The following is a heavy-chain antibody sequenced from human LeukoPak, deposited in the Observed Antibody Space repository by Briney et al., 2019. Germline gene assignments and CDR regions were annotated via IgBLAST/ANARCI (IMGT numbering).Heavy chain of an antibody. CDR1: GGSFSGYY. CDR3: ARGRVRWELPGRWYFGY. J-gene: IGHJ4*02. D-gene: IGHD1-26*01. Sequence: SETLSLTCAVYGGSFSGYYWSWIRQPPGKGLEWIGEINHSGSTNYNPSLKSRVTISVDTSKNQFSLKLSSVTAADTAVYYCARGRVRWELPGRWYFGYWGQGALVTVSS. CDR2: INHSGST. V-gene: IGHV4-34*01.